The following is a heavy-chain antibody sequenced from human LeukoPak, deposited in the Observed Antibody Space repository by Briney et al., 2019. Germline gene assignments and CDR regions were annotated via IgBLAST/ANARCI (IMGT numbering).Heavy chain of an antibody. D-gene: IGHD3-16*01. Sequence: PSETLSLTCTVSGGSITRSGYHWGWIRQPPGKGLEWIGSIYYSGGTYYNPSLKSRVTTSVDTSKNQFSLTLSSVTAADTAVYYCASRWGRILGYSGYFGYWGQGTLVTVSS. CDR1: GGSITRSGYH. J-gene: IGHJ4*02. V-gene: IGHV4-39*01. CDR3: ASRWGRILGYSGYFGY. CDR2: IYYSGGT.